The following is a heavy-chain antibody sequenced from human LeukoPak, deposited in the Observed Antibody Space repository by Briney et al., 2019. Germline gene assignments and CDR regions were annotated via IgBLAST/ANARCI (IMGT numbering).Heavy chain of an antibody. CDR3: ARGWLPRGGIFDY. CDR2: INHSGST. J-gene: IGHJ4*02. CDR1: GGSFSGYY. Sequence: SETLSLTCAVYGGSFSGYYWSWIRQPPGKGLEGIGEINHSGSTNYNPSLKSRVTISADTSKNQFSLKLSSVTAADTAVYYCARGWLPRGGIFDYWGQGTLVTVSS. V-gene: IGHV4-34*01. D-gene: IGHD5-12*01.